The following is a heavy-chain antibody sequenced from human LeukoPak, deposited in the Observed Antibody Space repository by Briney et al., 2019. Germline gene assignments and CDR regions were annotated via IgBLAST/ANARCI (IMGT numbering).Heavy chain of an antibody. Sequence: PSETLTLTCAVYGGCLSGYYWSWIRQPPGKGLEWIGESNHSGSTNYNPSLKSRVTISVDTSKNQFSLKLSSVTAADTAVYYCARAGANYYGSGSYYNWFDPWGQGTLVTVSS. CDR3: ARAGANYYGSGSYYNWFDP. J-gene: IGHJ5*02. CDR2: SNHSGST. D-gene: IGHD3-10*01. CDR1: GGCLSGYY. V-gene: IGHV4-34*01.